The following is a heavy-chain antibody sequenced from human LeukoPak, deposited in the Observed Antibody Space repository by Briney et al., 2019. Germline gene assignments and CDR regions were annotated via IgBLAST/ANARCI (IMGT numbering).Heavy chain of an antibody. CDR3: ARGYYGSGSPGAFGY. V-gene: IGHV3-48*03. CDR1: GFTLSSYE. D-gene: IGHD3-10*01. J-gene: IGHJ4*02. CDR2: ISSSGSVI. Sequence: GGSLRLTCVASGFTLSSYEMNWARQAPGKGLEWVSYISSSGSVIYYADSVKGRFTISRDNAKNSLYLQMNSLRAEDTAVYYCARGYYGSGSPGAFGYWGQGTLVTVSS.